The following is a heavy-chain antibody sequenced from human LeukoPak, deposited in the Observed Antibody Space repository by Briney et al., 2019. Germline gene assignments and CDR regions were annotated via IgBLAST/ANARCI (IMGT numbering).Heavy chain of an antibody. V-gene: IGHV3-7*03. D-gene: IGHD6-13*01. CDR3: ARDIAGYFDY. J-gene: IGHJ4*02. CDR1: GFNFATYW. CDR2: IKPDGSEK. Sequence: PGGSLRLSCAATGFNFATYWMSWVRQAPGKGLEWVANIKPDGSEKHYVDSMKGRFTISRDNAKNSLYLQMNSLRAEDTAVYYCARDIAGYFDYWGQGTLVTVSS.